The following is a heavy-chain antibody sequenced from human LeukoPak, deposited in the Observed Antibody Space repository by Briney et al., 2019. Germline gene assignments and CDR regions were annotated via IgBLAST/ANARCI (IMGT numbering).Heavy chain of an antibody. J-gene: IGHJ6*03. D-gene: IGHD5-24*01. V-gene: IGHV3-48*01. Sequence: GGSLRLSCAASGFTFSSYSMNWVRQAPGKGLEWVSYISSSSSTIYYADSVKGRFTISRDNAKNSLYLQMNSLRAEDTAVYYCARDVEGRDGYNYDYYYYMHVWGKGTTVTVSS. CDR2: ISSSSSTI. CDR3: ARDVEGRDGYNYDYYYYMHV. CDR1: GFTFSSYS.